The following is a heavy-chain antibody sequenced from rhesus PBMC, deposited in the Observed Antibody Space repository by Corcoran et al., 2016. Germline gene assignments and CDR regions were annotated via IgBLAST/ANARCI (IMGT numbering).Heavy chain of an antibody. CDR2: SYGSGGST. CDR3: ARERLFYPQESFFDY. J-gene: IGHJ4*01. Sequence: QVQLQESGPGLVKPSETLSLTCAVSGGSFSNAWSWISQAPGKGLEWIGRSYGSGGSTDYNPSLKSRVTISTDTSKNQFSLKLSSVTAADTAVYYCARERLFYPQESFFDYWGQGVLVTVSS. CDR1: GGSFSNA. V-gene: IGHV4-160*01. D-gene: IGHD1-32*01.